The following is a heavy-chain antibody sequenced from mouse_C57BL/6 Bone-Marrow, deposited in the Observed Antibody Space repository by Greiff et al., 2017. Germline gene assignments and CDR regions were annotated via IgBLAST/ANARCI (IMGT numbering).Heavy chain of an antibody. J-gene: IGHJ3*01. V-gene: IGHV1-9*01. CDR2: ILPGSGST. CDR3: ARGGYDGDPWFAY. D-gene: IGHD2-2*01. CDR1: GYTFTGSW. Sequence: VQRVESGAELMKPGASVKLSCKATGYTFTGSWIEWVKQRPGHGLEWIGEILPGSGSTIYNEKFKGKATFTADTSSNTAYMQLSSLTTEDSAIYYCARGGYDGDPWFAYWGQGTLVTVSA.